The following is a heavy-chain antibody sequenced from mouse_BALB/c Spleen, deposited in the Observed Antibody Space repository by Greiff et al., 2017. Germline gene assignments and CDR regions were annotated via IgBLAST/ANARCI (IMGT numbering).Heavy chain of an antibody. D-gene: IGHD1-1*01. CDR1: GFTFSSFG. J-gene: IGHJ2*01. Sequence: EVQVVESGGGLVQPGGSRKLSCAASGFTFSSFGMHWVRQAPEKGLEWVAYISSGSSTIYYADTVKGRFTISRDNPKNTLFLQMTSLRSEDTAMYYCATSFYGGYFDYWGQGTTLTVSS. V-gene: IGHV5-17*02. CDR2: ISSGSSTI. CDR3: ATSFYGGYFDY.